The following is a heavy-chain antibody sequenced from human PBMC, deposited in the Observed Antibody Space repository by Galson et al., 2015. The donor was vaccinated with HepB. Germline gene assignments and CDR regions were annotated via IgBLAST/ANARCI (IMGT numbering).Heavy chain of an antibody. V-gene: IGHV1-3*01. CDR1: GYTFTSYA. D-gene: IGHD3-22*01. CDR3: ARSYDSSGYHPGGY. Sequence: SVKVSCKASGYTFTSYAMHWVRQAPGQRLEWMGWINAGNGNTKYSQKFQGRVTITRDTSASTAYMELSSLRSEDTAVYYCARSYDSSGYHPGGYWGQGTLVTVSS. CDR2: INAGNGNT. J-gene: IGHJ4*02.